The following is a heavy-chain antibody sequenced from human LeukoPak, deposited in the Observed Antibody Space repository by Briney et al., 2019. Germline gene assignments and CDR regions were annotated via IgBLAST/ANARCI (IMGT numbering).Heavy chain of an antibody. D-gene: IGHD6-13*01. CDR3: AKGSASSRPYYFDY. CDR1: GFTFSSYA. CDR2: ITGGGSDT. V-gene: IGHV3-23*01. J-gene: IGHJ4*02. Sequence: PGESLRLSCGASGFTFSSYAMTWVRQAPGKGLEWVSGITGGGSDTYHADSVKGRFASPRDNSKNTLYLQMNSLRAEDTALYYCAKGSASSRPYYFDYWGQGILVTVSS.